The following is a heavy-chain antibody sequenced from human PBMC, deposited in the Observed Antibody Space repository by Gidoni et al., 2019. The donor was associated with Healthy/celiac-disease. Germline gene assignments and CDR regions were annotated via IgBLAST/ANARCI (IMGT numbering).Heavy chain of an antibody. V-gene: IGHV3-21*01. Sequence: EVQLVESGGGLVKPGGSLRLSWAASGFTFSSYSMNWVRQAPGKGLEWVSSISSSSSYIYYADSVKGRFTISRDNAKNSLYLQMNSLRAEDTAVYYCAVIAAAGTGDWGQGTLVTVSS. CDR1: GFTFSSYS. D-gene: IGHD6-13*01. CDR3: AVIAAAGTGD. CDR2: ISSSSSYI. J-gene: IGHJ4*02.